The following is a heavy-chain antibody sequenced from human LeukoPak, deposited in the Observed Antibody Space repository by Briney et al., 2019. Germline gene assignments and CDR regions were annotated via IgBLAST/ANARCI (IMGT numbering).Heavy chain of an antibody. CDR3: ARDKSRTYGSADAFDI. D-gene: IGHD3-10*01. CDR1: GGSLSSYY. CDR2: IYTSGST. V-gene: IGHV4-4*07. J-gene: IGHJ3*02. Sequence: KPSETLSLTCTVSGGSLSSYYWNWIRQPAGKGLEWIGRIYTSGSTNYNPSLKSRVTTSVDTSKNQFSLKLSSVTAADTAVYYCARDKSRTYGSADAFDIWGQGTMVTVSS.